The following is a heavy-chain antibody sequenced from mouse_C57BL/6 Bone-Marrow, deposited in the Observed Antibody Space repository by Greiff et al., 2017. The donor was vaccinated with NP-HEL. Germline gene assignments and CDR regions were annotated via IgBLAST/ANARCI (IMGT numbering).Heavy chain of an antibody. CDR1: GYTFTTYP. Sequence: VQLQQSGAELVKPGASVKMSCKASGYTFTTYPIEWMKQNHGKSLEWIGNFHPYNDDTKYNEKFKGKATLTVEKSSSTVYLELSRLTSDDSAVYYCAINYYGSSYVGWYFDVWGTGTTVTVSS. CDR2: FHPYNDDT. D-gene: IGHD1-1*01. CDR3: AINYYGSSYVGWYFDV. V-gene: IGHV1-47*01. J-gene: IGHJ1*03.